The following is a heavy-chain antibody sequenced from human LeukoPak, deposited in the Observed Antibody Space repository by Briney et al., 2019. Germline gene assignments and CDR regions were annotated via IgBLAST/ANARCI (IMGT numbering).Heavy chain of an antibody. D-gene: IGHD2-8*01. V-gene: IGHV4-34*01. CDR3: ADGIRYCTNGVCSNWFDP. CDR1: GASFSGYS. CDR2: INHSGST. Sequence: SETLSLTCAVYGASFSGYSWSWIRQPPGTGLELIGEINHSGSTNYNPSLKSRVTISVDTSKNQFSLKLSSVTAADTSVYHSADGIRYCTNGVCSNWFDPWGQGTLVTVSS. J-gene: IGHJ5*02.